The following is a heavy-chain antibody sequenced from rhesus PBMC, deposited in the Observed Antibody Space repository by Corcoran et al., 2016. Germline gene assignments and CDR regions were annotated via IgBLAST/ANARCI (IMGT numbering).Heavy chain of an antibody. J-gene: IGHJ1*01. CDR3: ARGGYQYFEF. CDR2: ISGSNCSP. V-gene: IGHV4-65*01. CDR1: GGSVSSSNW. Sequence: QVQLQESGPGLVKPSETLSLTCAVSGGSVSSSNWWSWIRQPPGKGLEWIGYISGSNCSPDCYAALQSRVTISTAPCKNKFSLELSSVTAADTAVYYCARGGYQYFEFWGQGALVTVSS. D-gene: IGHD3-28*01.